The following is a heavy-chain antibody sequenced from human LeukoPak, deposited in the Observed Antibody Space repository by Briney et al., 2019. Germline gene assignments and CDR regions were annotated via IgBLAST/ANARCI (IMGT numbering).Heavy chain of an antibody. CDR1: GFTFSSYA. V-gene: IGHV3-30*04. CDR3: ARDPLSYSSSWYFGAFDI. J-gene: IGHJ3*02. CDR2: ISYDGSNK. D-gene: IGHD6-13*01. Sequence: PGGSLRLSCAASGFTFSSYAMHWVRQAPGKGLEWVAVISYDGSNKYYADSVKGRFTISRDNSKNTLYLQMNSLRAEDTAVYYCARDPLSYSSSWYFGAFDIWGQGTMVTVSS.